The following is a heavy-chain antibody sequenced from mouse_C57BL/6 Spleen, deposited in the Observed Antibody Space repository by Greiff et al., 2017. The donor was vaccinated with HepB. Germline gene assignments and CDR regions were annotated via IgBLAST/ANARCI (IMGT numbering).Heavy chain of an antibody. CDR1: GFSFNTYA. J-gene: IGHJ3*01. V-gene: IGHV10-1*01. CDR3: VRHDPGRGCAY. Sequence: GGGLVQPKGSLKLSCAASGFSFNTYAMTWVRQAPGKGLEWVARIRSKSNNYATYYADSVKDRFTISRDDSESMLYLQMNNLKTEDTAMYYCVRHDPGRGCAYWGQGTLVTVSA. CDR2: IRSKSNNYAT. D-gene: IGHD3-1*01.